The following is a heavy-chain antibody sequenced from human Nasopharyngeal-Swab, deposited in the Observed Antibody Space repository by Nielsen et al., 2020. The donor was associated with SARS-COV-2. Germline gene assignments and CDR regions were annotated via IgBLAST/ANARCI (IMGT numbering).Heavy chain of an antibody. CDR3: AKEEVPNDY. CDR2: ISISGATT. CDR1: GFTFSNSA. J-gene: IGHJ4*02. D-gene: IGHD4/OR15-4a*01. Sequence: GESLKLSCSVSGFTFSNSALCWVRQAPGKGLEWVSAISISGATTFYADSVRGRFTISRDNDRNTVYLQMSSLTVEDTAIYYFAKEEVPNDYWGQGTLVTVSS. V-gene: IGHV3-23*01.